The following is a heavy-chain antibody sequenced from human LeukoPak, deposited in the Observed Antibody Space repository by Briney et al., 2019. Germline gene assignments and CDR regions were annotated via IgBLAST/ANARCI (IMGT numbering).Heavy chain of an antibody. J-gene: IGHJ5*02. CDR1: GGTFSSYA. D-gene: IGHD3-10*01. Sequence: VASVKVSCKASGGTFSSYAISWVRQAPGQGLEWMGGIIPIFGTANYAQKFQGRVTITADESTSTAYMELSSLRAEDTAVYYCARRYGSGSSLSWFDPWGQGTLVTVSS. CDR2: IIPIFGTA. CDR3: ARRYGSGSSLSWFDP. V-gene: IGHV1-69*13.